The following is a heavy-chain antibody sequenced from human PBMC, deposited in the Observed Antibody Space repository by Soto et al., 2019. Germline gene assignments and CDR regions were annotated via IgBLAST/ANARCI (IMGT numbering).Heavy chain of an antibody. V-gene: IGHV3-11*01. D-gene: IGHD2-15*01. J-gene: IGHJ4*02. CDR3: ARYVAGGSLSQDLDY. CDR2: INRHGNST. Sequence: GLSLRLSCSASGFTLSDYYMTWIRQTPGKGLEWISYINRHGNSTYYRDSVEGRFTISRDNAENSLYLEINSLRVEDTAVYYCARYVAGGSLSQDLDYWGQGALVTVSS. CDR1: GFTLSDYY.